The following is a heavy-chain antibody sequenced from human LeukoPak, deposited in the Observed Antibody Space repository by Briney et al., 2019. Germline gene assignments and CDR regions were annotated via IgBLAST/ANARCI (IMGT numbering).Heavy chain of an antibody. V-gene: IGHV4-39*07. CDR1: GDSISSSSSY. CDR3: ARVHRRGGRYY. Sequence: PSETLSLTCTVSGDSISSSSSYWGWIRQPPGEGLEWIGSIYYSGSTYYNTSLKSRVTISVDTSKNQFSLKLSSVTAADTAVYYCARVHRRGGRYYWGQGTLVTVSS. CDR2: IYYSGST. D-gene: IGHD3-16*01. J-gene: IGHJ4*02.